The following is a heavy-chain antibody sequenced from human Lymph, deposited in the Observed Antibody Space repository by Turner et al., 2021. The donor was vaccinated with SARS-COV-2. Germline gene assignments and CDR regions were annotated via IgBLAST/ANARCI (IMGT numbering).Heavy chain of an antibody. V-gene: IGHV1-2*02. CDR2: INPNSVGT. Sequence: QVQLVQSGAAVKKPGASVKVSCKASGYTFTGYYMHWVRQAPGQGLECMGWINPNSVGTNYAQKFQGRVTMTRDTSISTAYMELSRLRSDDTALYYCARSRDLQSMVRGVDPFDYWGQGTLVTVSS. J-gene: IGHJ4*02. CDR3: ARSRDLQSMVRGVDPFDY. D-gene: IGHD3-10*01. CDR1: GYTFTGYY.